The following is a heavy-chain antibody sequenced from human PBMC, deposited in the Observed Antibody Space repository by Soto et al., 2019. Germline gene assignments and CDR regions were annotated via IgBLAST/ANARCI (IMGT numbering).Heavy chain of an antibody. J-gene: IGHJ6*02. CDR2: IIPIFGTT. Sequence: QVQLVQSGAEVKKPGSSVKVSCKASGGTFSNYAISWVRQAPGQGLEWMGGIIPIFGTTNYAQKFQGRVTITADESTSTAYMELSSLRSEDTAVYYCARDAIFGVVIRGIDYYYGMDVWGQGTRVTVS. V-gene: IGHV1-69*01. CDR3: ARDAIFGVVIRGIDYYYGMDV. D-gene: IGHD3-3*01. CDR1: GGTFSNYA.